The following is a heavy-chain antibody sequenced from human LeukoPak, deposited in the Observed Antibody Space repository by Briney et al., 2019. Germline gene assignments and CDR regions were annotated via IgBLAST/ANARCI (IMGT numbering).Heavy chain of an antibody. CDR3: AKDIGGGLLEY. Sequence: PGGSLRLSCAASGFNFGANSMHWARQVPGQGLEWVSLVNGDGYTYYAASVNGRFTVSRDNSKNSLYLQMSSLRPEDTALYYCAKDIGGGLLEYWGQGTLVTVSS. CDR2: VNGDGYT. J-gene: IGHJ4*02. D-gene: IGHD2-15*01. V-gene: IGHV3-43*02. CDR1: GFNFGANS.